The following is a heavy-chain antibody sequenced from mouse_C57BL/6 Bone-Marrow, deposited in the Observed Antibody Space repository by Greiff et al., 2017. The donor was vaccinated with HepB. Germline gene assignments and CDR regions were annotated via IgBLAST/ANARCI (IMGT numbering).Heavy chain of an antibody. CDR2: ISDGGSYP. CDR1: GFTFSSYA. CDR3: ARDRGYGNFPRFAY. V-gene: IGHV5-4*01. D-gene: IGHD2-10*02. J-gene: IGHJ3*01. Sequence: EVKVVESGGGLVKPGGSLKLSCAASGFTFSSYAMSWVRQTPEKRLEWVATISDGGSYPYYPENVKGRFTISRDNAKNNLYLQMSHLKSEDTAMYYCARDRGYGNFPRFAYWGQGTLVTVSA.